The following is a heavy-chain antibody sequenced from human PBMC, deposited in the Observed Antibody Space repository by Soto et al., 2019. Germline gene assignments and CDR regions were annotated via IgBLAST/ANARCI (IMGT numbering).Heavy chain of an antibody. V-gene: IGHV1-8*01. Sequence: ASVKVSCKASGYTFTSYDINWVRQATGQGLEWMGWMNPNSGNTGYAQKFQGRVTMTRNTSISTAYLELSSLRSEDTAVYYCARVRVPAAIFRSKVRSPNGSRNAFDIWGQGTMVTVSS. CDR2: MNPNSGNT. CDR3: ARVRVPAAIFRSKVRSPNGSRNAFDI. D-gene: IGHD2-2*01. CDR1: GYTFTSYD. J-gene: IGHJ3*02.